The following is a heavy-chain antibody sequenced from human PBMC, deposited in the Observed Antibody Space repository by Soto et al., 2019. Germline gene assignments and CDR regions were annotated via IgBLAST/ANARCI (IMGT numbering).Heavy chain of an antibody. CDR2: IYYSGST. CDR3: ARELGRQQLVNDIWFDP. D-gene: IGHD6-13*01. Sequence: PSETLSLTCTVSGGSISSYYWSWIRQPPGKGLEWIGYIYYSGSTNYNPSLKSRVTISVDTSKNQFSLKLSSVTAADTAVYYCARELGRQQLVNDIWFDPWGQGTLVTVS. J-gene: IGHJ5*02. V-gene: IGHV4-59*01. CDR1: GGSISSYY.